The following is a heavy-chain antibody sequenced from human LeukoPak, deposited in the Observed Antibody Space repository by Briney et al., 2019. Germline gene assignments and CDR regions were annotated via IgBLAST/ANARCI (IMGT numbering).Heavy chain of an antibody. CDR1: GYRFTGHH. Sequence: ASVKVTCKTSGYRFTGHHIHWVRQAPGQGLEWMGWINANSGGTQYAEKFQGRVTITRDTSISTVYMELTGLRSDDSAVYFCTREDFDILTGYSTRHWFDPWGQGTLVTVSS. CDR2: INANSGGT. D-gene: IGHD3-9*01. V-gene: IGHV1-2*02. CDR3: TREDFDILTGYSTRHWFDP. J-gene: IGHJ5*02.